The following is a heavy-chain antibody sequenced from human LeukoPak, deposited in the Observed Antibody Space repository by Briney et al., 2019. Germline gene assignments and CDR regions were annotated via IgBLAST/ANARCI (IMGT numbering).Heavy chain of an antibody. CDR1: GYTFIIYY. J-gene: IGHJ6*03. CDR3: ARGRGAYYYYYMDV. V-gene: IGHV1-8*03. CDR2: INPNSGGT. Sequence: ASVKVSCKASGYTFIIYYVINWVRRAPGQGLEWMGWINPNSGGTNYAQKFQGRVTITRNTSISTAYMELSSLRSEDTAVYYCARGRGAYYYYYMDVWGKGTTVTVSS. D-gene: IGHD3-10*01.